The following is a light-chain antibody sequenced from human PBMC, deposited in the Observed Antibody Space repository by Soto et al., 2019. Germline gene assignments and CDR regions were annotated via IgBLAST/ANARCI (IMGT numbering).Light chain of an antibody. CDR1: SSDVGGYNY. Sequence: QSALTQPASVSGSPGQSTTISCTGTSSDVGGYNYVSWYQQHPGKAPKLMIYDDSNRPSGVSNRFSGSKSGNTASLTISGLQAEDEADYYCSSYTSSSTLVVFGTGTKVTVL. V-gene: IGLV2-14*01. J-gene: IGLJ1*01. CDR2: DDS. CDR3: SSYTSSSTLVV.